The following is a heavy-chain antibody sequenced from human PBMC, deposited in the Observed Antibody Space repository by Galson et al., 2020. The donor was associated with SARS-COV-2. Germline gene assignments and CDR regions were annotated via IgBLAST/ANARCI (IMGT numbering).Heavy chain of an antibody. V-gene: IGHV3-74*01. J-gene: IGHJ4*02. CDR3: VRGSGRVDC. CDR2: INEDGGST. CDR1: EFTFSNHW. Sequence: GGSLRLSCAASEFTFSNHWMHWVRQVPARGLVWVAHINEDGGSTSYADSVKGRFTISRDNAKNTLYLQMSSLRVEDTAVYYCVRGSGRVDCWGQGTLVNVSS. D-gene: IGHD1-26*01.